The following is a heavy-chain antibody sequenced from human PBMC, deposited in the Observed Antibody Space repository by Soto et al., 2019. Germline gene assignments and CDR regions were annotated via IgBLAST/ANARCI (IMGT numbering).Heavy chain of an antibody. J-gene: IGHJ5*02. D-gene: IGHD6-25*01. CDR2: IYYSGST. Sequence: SETLSLTCPVSGGSISSYDWSWIRQPPGKGLEWIGYIYYSGSTNYNPSLKSRVTISVDTSKNQFSLKLSSVTAADTAVYYCARPHGGSSGWDNWFDPWGQGTLVTVSS. CDR1: GGSISSYD. CDR3: ARPHGGSSGWDNWFDP. V-gene: IGHV4-59*01.